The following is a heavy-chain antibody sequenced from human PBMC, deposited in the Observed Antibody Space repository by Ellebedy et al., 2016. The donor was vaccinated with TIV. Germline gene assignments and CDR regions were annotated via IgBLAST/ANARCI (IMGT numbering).Heavy chain of an antibody. CDR2: IFFGGST. CDR3: ARQSPLHYYDSSASSDAFDV. J-gene: IGHJ3*01. D-gene: IGHD3-22*01. Sequence: MPSETLSLTCTAPDGSISNYYWSWIGQPPGKGLEWIGHIFFGGSTNYNPSLKSRGTISVDTSKNQYSMKLSSVTAADTAVYYCARQSPLHYYDSSASSDAFDVWGQGTMVTVSS. V-gene: IGHV4-59*08. CDR1: DGSISNYY.